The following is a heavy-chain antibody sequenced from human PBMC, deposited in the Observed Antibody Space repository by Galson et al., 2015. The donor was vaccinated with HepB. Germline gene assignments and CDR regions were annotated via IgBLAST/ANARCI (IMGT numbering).Heavy chain of an antibody. D-gene: IGHD1-14*01. CDR1: GFTFSNAW. Sequence: SLRLSCAASGFTFSNAWMSWVRQAPGKGLEWVGRIKSKTDGGTTDYAAPVKGRFTISRDDSKHTLYLQMNSLKTEDTAVYYCTTGSPSLAQEPVDYWGQGTLVTVSS. J-gene: IGHJ4*02. CDR3: TTGSPSLAQEPVDY. V-gene: IGHV3-15*01. CDR2: IKSKTDGGTT.